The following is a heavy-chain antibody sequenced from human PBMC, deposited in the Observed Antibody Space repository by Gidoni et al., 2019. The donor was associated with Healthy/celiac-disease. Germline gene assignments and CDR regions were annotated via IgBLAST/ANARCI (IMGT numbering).Heavy chain of an antibody. CDR3: AKEGGSFHYYYGMDV. CDR1: GFTFSSDA. CDR2: ISGSGGST. J-gene: IGHJ6*02. V-gene: IGHV3-23*01. D-gene: IGHD3-16*01. Sequence: EVQLLESGGGLVQPGGSLRLSCAASGFTFSSDAMSWVRQAPGKGLAWVSAISGSGGSTYYADSVKGRFTISRDNSKNTLYLQMNSLRAEDTAVYYCAKEGGSFHYYYGMDVWGQGTTVTVSS.